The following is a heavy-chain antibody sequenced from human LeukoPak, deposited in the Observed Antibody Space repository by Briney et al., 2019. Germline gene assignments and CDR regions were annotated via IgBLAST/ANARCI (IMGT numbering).Heavy chain of an antibody. V-gene: IGHV1-18*01. D-gene: IGHD3-22*01. CDR3: ARVDYYDSSGYYSGY. CDR1: GYTFTSYG. CDR2: ISAYNGNT. J-gene: IGHJ4*02. Sequence: ASVKVSCKASGYTFTSYGISWVRQAPGQGLEWMGWISAYNGNTNHAQKLQGRVTMTTDTSTSTAYMELRSLRSDDTAVYYCARVDYYDSSGYYSGYWGQGTLVTVSS.